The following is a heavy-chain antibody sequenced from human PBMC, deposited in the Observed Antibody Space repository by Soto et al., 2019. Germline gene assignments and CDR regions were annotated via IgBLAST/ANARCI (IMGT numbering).Heavy chain of an antibody. CDR2: ITSSSSTI. CDR1: GFTFTSNS. J-gene: IGHJ4*02. D-gene: IGHD2-21*02. CDR3: ARGRVGTAYFDY. Sequence: GGSLRLSCAASGFTFTSNSMNWVRQAPGKGLEWISYITSSSSTIYYADSVKGRFTISRDNAKNSLYLQMNSPRDDDTAVYYCARGRVGTAYFDYWGQGALVTVSS. V-gene: IGHV3-48*02.